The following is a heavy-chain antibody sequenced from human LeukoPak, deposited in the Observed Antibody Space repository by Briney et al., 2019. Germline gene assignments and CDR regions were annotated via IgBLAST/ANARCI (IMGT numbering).Heavy chain of an antibody. CDR2: IYYSGST. CDR3: ARQGSNYVHDAFDI. J-gene: IGHJ3*02. Sequence: SETLSLTCTVSGGSISGGDFYWSWIRQPPGKGLEWIGYIYYSGSTYYSPSLKSRVTISVDTSKNQFSLKLSSVTAADTAVYYCARQGSNYVHDAFDIWGQGTMVTVSS. V-gene: IGHV4-30-4*01. CDR1: GGSISGGDFY. D-gene: IGHD4-11*01.